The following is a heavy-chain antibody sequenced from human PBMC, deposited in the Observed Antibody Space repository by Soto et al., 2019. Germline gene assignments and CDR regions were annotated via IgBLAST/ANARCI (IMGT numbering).Heavy chain of an antibody. CDR3: AAVLVGATNAFDI. CDR2: IVVGSGNT. V-gene: IGHV1-58*01. Sequence: SVKVSCKASGFTFTSSAVQWVRQARGQRLEWIGWIVVGSGNTNYAQKFQERVTITRDMSTSTAYMELSSLRSEDTAVYYCAAVLVGATNAFDIWGQGTVVTVSS. CDR1: GFTFTSSA. J-gene: IGHJ3*02. D-gene: IGHD1-26*01.